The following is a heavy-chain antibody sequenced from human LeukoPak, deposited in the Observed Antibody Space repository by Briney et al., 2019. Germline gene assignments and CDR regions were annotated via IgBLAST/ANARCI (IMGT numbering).Heavy chain of an antibody. Sequence: GGSLRLSCAASGFTFTNYPIHWVRQAPGKGLEWVTVISYDGSNKYYADSVKGRFTISRDNAKNSLYLQMNSLRAEDTAVYYCARARGSGSYYVHWFDPWGQGTLVTVSS. D-gene: IGHD3-10*01. CDR1: GFTFTNYP. V-gene: IGHV3-30*04. CDR3: ARARGSGSYYVHWFDP. J-gene: IGHJ5*02. CDR2: ISYDGSNK.